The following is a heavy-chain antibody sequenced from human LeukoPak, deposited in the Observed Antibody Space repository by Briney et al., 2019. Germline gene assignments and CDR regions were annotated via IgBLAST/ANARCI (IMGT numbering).Heavy chain of an antibody. CDR3: ARYISWWDV. CDR1: GFTFSDHY. D-gene: IGHD6-13*01. J-gene: IGHJ6*04. V-gene: IGHV3-11*04. Sequence: TGGSLRLSCAASGFTFSDHYMTWIRQAPGKGLEWVSYISQTGTDINYADSVKGRFTLSRDNAKNSLYLQMNSLRAEDTAVYYCARYISWWDVWGKGTTVTISS. CDR2: ISQTGTDI.